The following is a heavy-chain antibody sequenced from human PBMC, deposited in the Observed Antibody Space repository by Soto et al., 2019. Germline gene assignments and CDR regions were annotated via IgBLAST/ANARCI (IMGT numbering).Heavy chain of an antibody. J-gene: IGHJ4*02. V-gene: IGHV3-23*01. CDR2: LTGSSSNI. Sequence: GSLRLSCAASGFSFRNYAMSWVRQAPGKGLEWISTLTGSSSNIYYADSVKGRFAISRDNSRNTLYLQMNSLTAEDTAVYYCANGRATYGLLTHDYWGQGTLVTVSS. CDR1: GFSFRNYA. D-gene: IGHD3-10*01. CDR3: ANGRATYGLLTHDY.